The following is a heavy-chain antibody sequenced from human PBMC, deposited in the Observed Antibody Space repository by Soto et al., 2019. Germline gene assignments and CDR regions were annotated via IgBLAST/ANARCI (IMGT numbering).Heavy chain of an antibody. V-gene: IGHV1-2*02. CDR3: GRGRSGEIVVFY. D-gene: IGHD5-12*01. CDR2: IGPKSGDT. CDR1: GYTFTGHY. Sequence: QVQLVQSGAEVKESGASVKVSCKASGYTFTGHYIHWVRQAPGQGPEWVGEIGPKSGDTRYAQKFQGRVTMTKDTCITTVYMELRNLSPDDTAVYYCGRGRSGEIVVFYWGQGTLVTVHS. J-gene: IGHJ4*02.